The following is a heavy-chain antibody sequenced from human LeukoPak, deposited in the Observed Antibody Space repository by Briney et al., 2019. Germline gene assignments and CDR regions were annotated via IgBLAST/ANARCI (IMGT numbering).Heavy chain of an antibody. CDR3: AREDRDYYDSSGNWFDP. V-gene: IGHV4-34*01. Sequence: PSETLSLTCAVYGGSFSGYYWSWIRQPPGKGLEWIGEINHSGSTNYNPSLKSRVTISVDTSKNQFSLKLSSVTAADTAVYYCAREDRDYYDSSGNWFDPWGQGTLVTVSS. CDR1: GGSFSGYY. J-gene: IGHJ5*02. D-gene: IGHD3-22*01. CDR2: INHSGST.